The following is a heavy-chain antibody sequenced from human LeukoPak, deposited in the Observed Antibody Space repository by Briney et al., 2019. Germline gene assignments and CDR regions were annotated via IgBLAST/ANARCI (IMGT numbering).Heavy chain of an antibody. CDR3: TKGDDFGANTRLPKYNWFDP. Sequence: GGSLRLSCTASGFSISDNAMHWVRQAPGRGLEWVAYIRYDGNSKNYADSVKGRFTISRDNSRDTLYLQMSSLRGDDTAVYYCTKGDDFGANTRLPKYNWFDPWGQGTLVTVSS. CDR2: IRYDGNSK. J-gene: IGHJ5*02. V-gene: IGHV3-30*02. D-gene: IGHD4-23*01. CDR1: GFSISDNA.